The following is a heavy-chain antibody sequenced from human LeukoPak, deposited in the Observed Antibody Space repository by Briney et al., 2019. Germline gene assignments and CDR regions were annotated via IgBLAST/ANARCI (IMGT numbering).Heavy chain of an antibody. CDR1: GFTVSSNY. V-gene: IGHV3-21*01. D-gene: IGHD3-22*01. CDR2: ISSSSVYI. CDR3: ARSLFDTSGFYFDY. Sequence: GGSLRLSCAASGFTVSSNYMSWVRQAPGKGLEWVSSISSSSVYIYYADSMKGRLTISRDHAKNSLSLQMNSLRAEDTAVYYCARSLFDTSGFYFDYWGQGTLVTVSS. J-gene: IGHJ4*02.